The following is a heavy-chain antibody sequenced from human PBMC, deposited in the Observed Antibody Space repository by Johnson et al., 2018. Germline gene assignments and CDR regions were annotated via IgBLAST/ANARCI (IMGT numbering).Heavy chain of an antibody. CDR2: ISDIGNT. V-gene: IGHV3-74*01. CDR3: AKMPDSSGSYNNYYYYYMDV. D-gene: IGHD3-22*01. J-gene: IGHJ6*03. CDR1: GFTFSGHW. Sequence: VQLQESGGGLVQPGGSLTLSCEASGFTFSGHWMHWVRQAPGKGLEWVSGISDIGNTYYDASVKGRFTISRDNSKNTLFRQMNSLRASDTAVDYCAKMPDSSGSYNNYYYYYMDVWGKGTTVTVSS.